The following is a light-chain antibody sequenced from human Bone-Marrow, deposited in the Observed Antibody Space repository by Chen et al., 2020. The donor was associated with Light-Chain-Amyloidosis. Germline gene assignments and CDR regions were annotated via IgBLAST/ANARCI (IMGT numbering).Light chain of an antibody. CDR2: WAS. V-gene: IGKV4-1*01. J-gene: IGKJ2*01. CDR1: QSVLYSSHNKTC. CDR3: QQSYYTPYT. Sequence: DIVMTQSPDSLAVSLGERATINCKSSQSVLYSSHNKTCLHWYQQKPRKPPKLLIYWASTRESGVPDRFSDSGSVADFTLTISSLKAEDEEVYYCQQSYYTPYTFGQGTKLEIK.